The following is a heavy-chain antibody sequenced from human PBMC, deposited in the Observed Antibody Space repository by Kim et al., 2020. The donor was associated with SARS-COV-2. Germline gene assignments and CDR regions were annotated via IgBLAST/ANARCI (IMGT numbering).Heavy chain of an antibody. D-gene: IGHD3-10*01. CDR2: IYYSGST. CDR3: ARHPLSLLWFENAFDI. V-gene: IGHV4-39*01. J-gene: IGHJ3*02. Sequence: SETLSLTCTVSGGSISSSSYYWGWIRQPPGKGLEWIGSIYYSGSTHYNPSLKSRVTISVDTSKNQFSLKLSSVTAADTAVYYCARHPLSLLWFENAFDIWGQGTMVTVSS. CDR1: GGSISSSSYY.